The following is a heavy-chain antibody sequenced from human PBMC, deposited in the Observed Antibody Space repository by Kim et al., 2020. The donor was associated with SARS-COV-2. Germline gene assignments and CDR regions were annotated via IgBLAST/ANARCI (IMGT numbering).Heavy chain of an antibody. V-gene: IGHV3-23*05. J-gene: IGHJ4*02. CDR2: INNRGNP. CDR3: AKDHRSSGWPTFEY. D-gene: IGHD6-19*01. Sequence: GGSLRLSCEVSGFSISSYAMSWVRQAPGQGLEWVAAINNRGNPYYGNSAKGRFTVSRDDAKNTLYLQMSDLRAEDTALYYCAKDHRSSGWPTFEYWGQGT. CDR1: GFSISSYA.